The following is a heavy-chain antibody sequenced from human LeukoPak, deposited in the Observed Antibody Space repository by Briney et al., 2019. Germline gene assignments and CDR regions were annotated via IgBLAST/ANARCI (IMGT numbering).Heavy chain of an antibody. D-gene: IGHD3-22*01. CDR2: INPNRGGT. Sequence: ASVKVSCKASGYTFTGYYMHWVRQAPGQGLEWMGWINPNRGGTNYAQKFQGRVTMTRDTSISTAYMELSRLRSDDTAVYYCARDGPYDSSGYYYLVSWFDPWGQGTLVTVSS. CDR1: GYTFTGYY. V-gene: IGHV1-2*02. J-gene: IGHJ5*02. CDR3: ARDGPYDSSGYYYLVSWFDP.